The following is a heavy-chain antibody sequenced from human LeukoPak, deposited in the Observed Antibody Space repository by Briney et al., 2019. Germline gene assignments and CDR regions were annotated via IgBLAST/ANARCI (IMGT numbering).Heavy chain of an antibody. D-gene: IGHD3-3*01. CDR1: GYTFTGYY. Sequence: AASVKVSCKASGYTFTGYYMHWVRQAPGQGLEWMGWINPNSGGTNYAQKFQGRVTMTRDTSISTAYMELSRLRSDDTAVYYCARDGAPYYDFWSGSDQTYYYYYGMDVWGQGTTVTVSS. CDR3: ARDGAPYYDFWSGSDQTYYYYYGMDV. V-gene: IGHV1-2*02. J-gene: IGHJ6*02. CDR2: INPNSGGT.